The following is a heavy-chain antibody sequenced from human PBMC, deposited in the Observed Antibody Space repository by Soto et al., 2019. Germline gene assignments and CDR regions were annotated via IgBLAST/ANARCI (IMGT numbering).Heavy chain of an antibody. V-gene: IGHV1-18*04. CDR2: ISGYNGDI. D-gene: IGHD1-26*01. Sequence: QVHLVQSGGEVKKPGASVKVSCKSSGYTFNRHGITWVRQAPGQGLEWMGWISGYNGDINYEQKFQGRVTLSSDTLTSTVYLELKSLRFDDTAVYYCARVRIVGAREIDFWGQGILVTVSS. CDR3: ARVRIVGAREIDF. CDR1: GYTFNRHG. J-gene: IGHJ4*02.